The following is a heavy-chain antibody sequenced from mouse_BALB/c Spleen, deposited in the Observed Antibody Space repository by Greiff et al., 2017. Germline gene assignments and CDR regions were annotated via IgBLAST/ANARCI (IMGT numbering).Heavy chain of an antibody. D-gene: IGHD1-2*01. CDR1: GFTFSSYA. Sequence: EVMLVESGGGLVKPGGSLKLSCAASGFTFSSYAMSWVRQSPEKRLEWVAEISSGGSYTYYPDTVTGRFTISRDNAKNTLYLEMSSLRSEDTAMYYCARGIGTTATQWMDYWGQGTSVTVSS. V-gene: IGHV5-9-4*01. J-gene: IGHJ4*01. CDR3: ARGIGTTATQWMDY. CDR2: ISSGGSYT.